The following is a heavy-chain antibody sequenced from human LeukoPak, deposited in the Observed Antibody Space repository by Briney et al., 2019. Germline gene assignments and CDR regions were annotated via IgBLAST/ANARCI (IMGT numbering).Heavy chain of an antibody. Sequence: PSETLSLTCAVSGGSISSGGYSWSWIRQPPGKGLEWIGYIYHSGSTYYNPSLQSRVTISVDRSKNQFSLKLSSVTAADTAVYYCAGVHSSGPFDYWGQGTLVTVSS. V-gene: IGHV4-30-2*01. CDR3: AGVHSSGPFDY. CDR2: IYHSGST. D-gene: IGHD3-22*01. CDR1: GGSISSGGYS. J-gene: IGHJ4*02.